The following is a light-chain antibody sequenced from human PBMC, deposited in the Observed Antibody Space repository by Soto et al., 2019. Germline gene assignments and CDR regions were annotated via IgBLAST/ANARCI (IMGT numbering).Light chain of an antibody. Sequence: EIVLTQSPGTLSLSPGERATLSCRASQSVRSSYLAWFQHKPGQAPRLVFYGASTRATGIPDRFSGSASETDFTLTISGLEPEDFAVYYCHYYGGSPSTFGQGTKLEIK. CDR2: GAS. CDR3: HYYGGSPST. J-gene: IGKJ2*01. V-gene: IGKV3-20*01. CDR1: QSVRSSY.